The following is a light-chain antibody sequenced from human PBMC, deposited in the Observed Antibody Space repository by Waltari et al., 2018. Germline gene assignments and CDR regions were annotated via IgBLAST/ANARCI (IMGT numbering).Light chain of an antibody. V-gene: IGKV1-39*01. Sequence: DMHLQQSSPSLSASVGDRITITCRASQSINTEFNWYQHKPGTAPKLLIYAASSLQSGVPSRCSGSSAGTDFTLTITSLQPEDLASYYYQHTFSTPWVFGQGTKVEIK. J-gene: IGKJ1*01. CDR1: QSINTE. CDR3: QHTFSTPWV. CDR2: AAS.